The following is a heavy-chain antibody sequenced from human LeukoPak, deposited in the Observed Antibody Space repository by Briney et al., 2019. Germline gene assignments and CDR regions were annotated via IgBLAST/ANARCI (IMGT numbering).Heavy chain of an antibody. CDR2: INPKSGGT. J-gene: IGHJ5*02. CDR3: XXXXXXXXXSGSYSWFGP. D-gene: IGHD3-10*01. CDR1: GSTFSGYY. V-gene: IGHV1-2*02. Sequence: ASVKVSCKASGSTFSGYYIHWVRQAPGQGLEWMGWINPKSGGTNYAQNFQGRVTMTRDTSISTAYVELNRLRSDDTAVYYCXXXXXXXXXSGSYSWFGPWGQGTLVTVSS.